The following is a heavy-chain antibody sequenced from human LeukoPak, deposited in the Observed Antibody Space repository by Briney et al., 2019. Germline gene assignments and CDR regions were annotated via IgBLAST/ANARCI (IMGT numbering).Heavy chain of an antibody. CDR3: ARGTGTAVY. CDR1: GGSISSYY. CDR2: VYYSGST. V-gene: IGHV4-59*01. D-gene: IGHD6-19*01. J-gene: IGHJ4*02. Sequence: ASETLSLTCTVSGGSISSYYWSWIRQPPGKGLEWNGYVYYSGSTNYNPSLKSRVTISVDTSKNQFSLKLSSVTAADTAVYYCARGTGTAVYWGQGTLVTVSS.